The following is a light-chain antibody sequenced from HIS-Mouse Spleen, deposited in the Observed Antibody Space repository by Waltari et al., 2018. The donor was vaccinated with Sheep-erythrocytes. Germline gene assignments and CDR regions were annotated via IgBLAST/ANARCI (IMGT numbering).Light chain of an antibody. CDR1: QGISSY. CDR3: QQYYSYPPT. CDR2: AAS. J-gene: IGKJ1*01. V-gene: IGKV1-8*01. Sequence: AIRMTQSPSSFSASTGDRVTITCRASQGISSYLAWYQQKPGKDPKLLIYAASTLQSGVSSRFSGSGSGTDFTLTISCLQSEDFATYYCQQYYSYPPTFGQGTKVEIK.